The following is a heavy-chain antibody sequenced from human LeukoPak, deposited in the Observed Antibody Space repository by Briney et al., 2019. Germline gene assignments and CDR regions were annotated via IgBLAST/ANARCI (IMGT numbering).Heavy chain of an antibody. D-gene: IGHD2-2*01. J-gene: IGHJ5*02. CDR3: AREGTHDIVVVPAASKSGWFDP. Sequence: SETLSLTCTVSGGSTSSYYWSWIRQPAGKGLEWIGRIYTSGSTNYNPSLKSRVTMSVDTSKNQFSLKLSSVTAADTAVYYCAREGTHDIVVVPAASKSGWFDPWGQGTLVTVSS. CDR2: IYTSGST. V-gene: IGHV4-4*07. CDR1: GGSTSSYY.